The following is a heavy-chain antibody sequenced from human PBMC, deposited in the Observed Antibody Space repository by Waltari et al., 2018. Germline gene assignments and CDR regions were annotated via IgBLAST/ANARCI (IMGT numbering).Heavy chain of an antibody. CDR3: AKDSSYSNYVSGMDV. J-gene: IGHJ6*02. Sequence: QVQLQESGPGLVKPSETLSLTCTVSGGSISSYYWSWIRQPPGKGLEWIGYIYYSGSTNYNPSLKSRVTISVDTSKNQFSLKLSSVTAADTAVYYCAKDSSYSNYVSGMDVWGQGTTVTVSS. CDR1: GGSISSYY. CDR2: IYYSGST. V-gene: IGHV4-59*01. D-gene: IGHD4-4*01.